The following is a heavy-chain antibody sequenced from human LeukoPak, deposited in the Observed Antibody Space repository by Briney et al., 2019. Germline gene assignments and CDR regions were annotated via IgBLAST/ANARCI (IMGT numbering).Heavy chain of an antibody. V-gene: IGHV3-30*02. CDR3: AKDLDCSGGTCHKAFDC. CDR1: GFTLSTYG. D-gene: IGHD2-15*01. Sequence: PGGSLRLSCVASGFTLSTYGMHWVRQAPGKGLEWVAFIRYDGGDKFYGDSVKGRFTTSRDNSKNTLYLQMSRLRVEDTAVYYCAKDLDCSGGTCHKAFDCWGQGTLVTVSS. J-gene: IGHJ4*02. CDR2: IRYDGGDK.